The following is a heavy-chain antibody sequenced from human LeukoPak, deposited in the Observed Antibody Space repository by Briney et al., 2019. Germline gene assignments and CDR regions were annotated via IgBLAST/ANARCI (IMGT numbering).Heavy chain of an antibody. CDR3: ASVVVVPAAYYNWFDP. V-gene: IGHV4-34*01. Sequence: SETLSLTCAVYGGSFSGYYWSWIRQPPGKGLEWIGEINHSGSTNYNPSLKRRVTISVDTSKNQFSLKLSSVTAADTAVYYCASVVVVPAAYYNWFDPWGQGTLVTVSS. CDR2: INHSGST. J-gene: IGHJ5*02. CDR1: GGSFSGYY. D-gene: IGHD2-2*01.